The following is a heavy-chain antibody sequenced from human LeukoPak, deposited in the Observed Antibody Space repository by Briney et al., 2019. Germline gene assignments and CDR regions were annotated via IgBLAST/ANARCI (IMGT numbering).Heavy chain of an antibody. D-gene: IGHD6-13*01. CDR2: ISGSGGST. V-gene: IGHV3-23*01. CDR1: GFTFSIYA. Sequence: GGSVILSCFASGFTFSIYAMSWLLHAPGKGLEWVSAISGSGGSTYYADSVKGQFTISRDNSKNTLYLQMNSLRAEDTAVYYCAKSAAAAGPADYYYYYMDVWGKGTTVTVSS. J-gene: IGHJ6*03. CDR3: AKSAAAAGPADYYYYYMDV.